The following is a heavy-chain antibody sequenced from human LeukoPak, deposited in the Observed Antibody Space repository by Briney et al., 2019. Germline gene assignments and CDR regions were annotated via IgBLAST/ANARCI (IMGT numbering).Heavy chain of an antibody. Sequence: PGGSLRLSCAASGFSFSSYSMNWVRQAPGKGLEWVSYICNGSSYIYYADSVKGRFTISRETAKKSLYLQNNSPCAEETGVYYAARDGSGWYDYWGQGSLVTVSS. J-gene: IGHJ4*02. CDR3: ARDGSGWYDY. CDR2: ICNGSSYI. CDR1: GFSFSSYS. D-gene: IGHD6-19*01. V-gene: IGHV3-21*01.